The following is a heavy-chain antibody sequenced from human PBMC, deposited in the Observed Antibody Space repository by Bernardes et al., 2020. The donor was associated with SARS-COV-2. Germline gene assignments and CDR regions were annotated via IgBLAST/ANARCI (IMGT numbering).Heavy chain of an antibody. D-gene: IGHD2-15*01. V-gene: IGHV3-74*01. Sequence: GGSLRLSCVVSGFTFNSYWMHWVRQAPGKGLEWVSRLNEDGTITTYADSVKGRFTISRDNAKSTLYLQMHSLRAEDTATYYCVRDLAGGRGSWGQGTLVTVSS. CDR2: LNEDGTIT. CDR1: GFTFNSYW. J-gene: IGHJ4*02. CDR3: VRDLAGGRGS.